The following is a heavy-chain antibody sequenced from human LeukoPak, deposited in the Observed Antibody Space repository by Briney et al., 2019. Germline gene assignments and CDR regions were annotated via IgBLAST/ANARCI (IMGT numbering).Heavy chain of an antibody. D-gene: IGHD1-26*01. CDR2: IIPIFGTA. J-gene: IGHJ4*02. V-gene: IGHV1-69*01. CDR1: GGTFSSYA. Sequence: ASVKVSCKASGGTFSSYAISWVRQAPGQGLEWMGGIIPIFGTANYAQKFQGRVTITADESTSTAYMELSSLRSEDTAVYYCARHPRVGAQGVDYWGQGTLVSVSS. CDR3: ARHPRVGAQGVDY.